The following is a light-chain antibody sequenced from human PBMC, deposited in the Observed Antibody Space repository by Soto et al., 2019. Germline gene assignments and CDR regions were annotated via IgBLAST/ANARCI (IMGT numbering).Light chain of an antibody. V-gene: IGKV3-15*01. CDR3: QQYNNWPPGFT. CDR1: QSVSSN. Sequence: EIVMTQSPATLSVSPGERATLSCRASQSVSSNLAWYQQKPGQAPRLLIYGASTRATGIPARFSGSGSGTEFTLTISSLQSEDCAVYYCQQYNNWPPGFTFGGGTKVDIK. J-gene: IGKJ4*01. CDR2: GAS.